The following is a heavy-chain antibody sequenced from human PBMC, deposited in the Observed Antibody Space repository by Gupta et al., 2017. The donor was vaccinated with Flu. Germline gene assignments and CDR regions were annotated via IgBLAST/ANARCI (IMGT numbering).Heavy chain of an antibody. V-gene: IGHV5-51*01. CDR3: ARNFGDGATKTHFYSGMDV. D-gene: IGHD3-10*01. Sequence: EVQLVQSGAEVKKTGESLKISCKGSGYNFRNYWIAWVRQMPGKGLECMGIIFPYDSDTRYSPSLQGQVTISVDKSISTAYLQWSSLKAADTAMYYCARNFGDGATKTHFYSGMDVWGQGTTVTVSS. J-gene: IGHJ6*01. CDR2: IFPYDSDT. CDR1: GYNFRNYW.